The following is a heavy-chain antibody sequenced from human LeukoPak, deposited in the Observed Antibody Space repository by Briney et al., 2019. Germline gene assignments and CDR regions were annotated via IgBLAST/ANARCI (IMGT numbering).Heavy chain of an antibody. Sequence: PGGSLRLSCAASGFTFSDYYMSWIRQAPGKGLEWVSYISSSGSTIYYADSVKGRFTISRDNSKNTLYLQMNSLRAEDTAVYYCAKEEMATSTFDYWGQGTLVTVSS. V-gene: IGHV3-11*01. D-gene: IGHD5-12*01. CDR2: ISSSGSTI. CDR3: AKEEMATSTFDY. CDR1: GFTFSDYY. J-gene: IGHJ4*02.